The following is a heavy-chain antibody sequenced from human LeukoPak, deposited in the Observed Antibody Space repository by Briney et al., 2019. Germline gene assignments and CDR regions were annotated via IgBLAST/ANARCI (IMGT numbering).Heavy chain of an antibody. CDR2: INHSGST. V-gene: IGHV4-34*01. J-gene: IGHJ4*02. CDR3: ARGGSEYRFGESSHPAY. CDR1: GGSFSGYY. D-gene: IGHD3-10*01. Sequence: PSETLSLTCAVYGGSFSGYYWSWIRQPPGKGLEWIGEINHSGSTNYNPSLKSRVTISVDTSKNQFSLKLSSVTAADTAVYYCARGGSEYRFGESSHPAYWGQGTLVTVSS.